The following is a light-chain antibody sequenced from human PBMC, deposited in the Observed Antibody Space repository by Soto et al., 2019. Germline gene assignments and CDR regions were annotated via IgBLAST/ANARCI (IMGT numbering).Light chain of an antibody. CDR2: ATS. CDR3: QQYNNWPPT. J-gene: IGKJ1*01. CDR1: QSVSSN. Sequence: EIVMTQSPATLSVSPGERATLSCRASQSVSSNLPWYQQKPGQAPRLLIYATSTRATGIPARFSGSGSGTEFTLTISSLQSEDSAVYYCQQYNNWPPTFGQGTKVEIK. V-gene: IGKV3-15*01.